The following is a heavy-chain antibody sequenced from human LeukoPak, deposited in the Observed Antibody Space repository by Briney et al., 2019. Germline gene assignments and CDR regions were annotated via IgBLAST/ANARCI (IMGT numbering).Heavy chain of an antibody. CDR2: IRSNGINT. J-gene: IGHJ5*02. CDR3: AKDRPLKGGFDP. CDR1: GFSLTTYG. V-gene: IGHV3-30*02. Sequence: GSLRLSCEVSGFSLTTYGMLWVRQAPGKGLEWVAFIRSNGINTYYGDSVKGRFTISRDISKSTLYLQMNSLTTDDTALYFCAKDRPLKGGFDPWGQGSLVIVSS. D-gene: IGHD3-16*01.